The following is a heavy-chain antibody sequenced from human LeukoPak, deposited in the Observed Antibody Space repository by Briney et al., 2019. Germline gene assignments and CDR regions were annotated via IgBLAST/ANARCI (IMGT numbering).Heavy chain of an antibody. CDR1: GFTLPDYL. CDR3: ARDFRDRSMPIDF. CDR2: ISSNAIST. D-gene: IGHD2/OR15-2a*01. Sequence: GGAPRLSLAASGFTLPDYLMRWICQASGEGLEWLLYISSNAISTHYADSVKGRFTISRDNAKNSLYLQMNSLRGEDTAVYYCARDFRDRSMPIDFWGQGTLVTVPS. J-gene: IGHJ4*02. V-gene: IGHV3-11*01.